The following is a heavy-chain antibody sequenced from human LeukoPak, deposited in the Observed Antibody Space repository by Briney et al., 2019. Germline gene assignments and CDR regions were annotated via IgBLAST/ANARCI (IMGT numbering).Heavy chain of an antibody. D-gene: IGHD2-2*01. CDR2: ISAYNGNT. CDR3: ARSPLLSGSKNWFDP. V-gene: IGHV1-18*01. Sequence: ASVKVSCKASGYTFTNYGISWVRQAPGQGLEWMGWISAYNGNTNYAQNLQGRVIMTTDTSTSTAYMELRSLRSDDTAVYYCARSPLLSGSKNWFDPWGQGTLVTVSS. J-gene: IGHJ5*02. CDR1: GYTFTNYG.